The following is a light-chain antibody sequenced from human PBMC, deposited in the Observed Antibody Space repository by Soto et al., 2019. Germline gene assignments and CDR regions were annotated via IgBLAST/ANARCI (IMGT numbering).Light chain of an antibody. CDR1: KGIRSW. V-gene: IGKV1-12*01. CDR2: AAS. CDR3: PKYTRALWT. Sequence: ASKGIRSWVAWYTQKPGTDTKLRIYAASSLQSGVPYRVSGRGAWPDVTRTISSLQPAAVATSSCPKYTRALWTFGQGTKVDIK. J-gene: IGKJ1*01.